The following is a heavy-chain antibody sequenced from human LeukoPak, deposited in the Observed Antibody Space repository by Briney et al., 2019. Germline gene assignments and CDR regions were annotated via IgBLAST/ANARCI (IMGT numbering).Heavy chain of an antibody. CDR2: IRSKANSYAT. CDR1: GFTFSGSA. V-gene: IGHV3-73*01. D-gene: IGHD4-17*01. CDR3: IHYGDPSYGMDV. J-gene: IGHJ6*02. Sequence: PGGSLRLSCAASGFTFSGSAMHWVRQASGKGLEWVGRIRSKANSYATAYAASVRGRFTISRDDSKNTAYLQMNSLKTEDTAVYYCIHYGDPSYGMDVWGQGTTVTVSS.